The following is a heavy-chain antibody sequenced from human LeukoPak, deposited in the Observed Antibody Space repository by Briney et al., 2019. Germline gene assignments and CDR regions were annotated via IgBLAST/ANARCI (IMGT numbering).Heavy chain of an antibody. CDR2: MNPNSGNT. J-gene: IGHJ5*02. V-gene: IGHV1-8*03. Sequence: ASVKVSCKASGYTFTSYDINWVRQATGQGGEWMGWMNPNSGNTGYAQKFQGRVTITRNTSISTAYMELSSLRSEDTAVYYCARARRCVSTSCYSYNWFDPWGQGTLVTVSS. D-gene: IGHD2-2*01. CDR1: GYTFTSYD. CDR3: ARARRCVSTSCYSYNWFDP.